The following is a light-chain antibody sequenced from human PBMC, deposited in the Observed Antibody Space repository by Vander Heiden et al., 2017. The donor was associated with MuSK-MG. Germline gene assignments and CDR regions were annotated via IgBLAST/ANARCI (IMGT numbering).Light chain of an antibody. J-gene: IGLJ3*02. Sequence: PGQRVPISCSGSSSNIGRNPVNWYQQLPGPAPTLLIYSNNPRPSGVPDRFSGSKSGTAAAMAISGLQAEEEADYYCAAWDDSMNGWVFGGGTKLTVL. CDR1: SSNIGRNP. V-gene: IGLV1-44*01. CDR3: AAWDDSMNGWV. CDR2: SNN.